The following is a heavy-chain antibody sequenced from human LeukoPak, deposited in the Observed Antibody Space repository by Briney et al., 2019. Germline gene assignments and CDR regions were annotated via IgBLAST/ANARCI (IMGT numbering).Heavy chain of an antibody. CDR3: ARDRRGYSYGSHIFDY. V-gene: IGHV3-74*01. CDR1: GFTFSSYW. D-gene: IGHD5-18*01. Sequence: GGSLRLSCAASGFTFSSYWMHWVRQVPGKGLMWVSRIKTDGSSTSYADSVKGRFTISRDNAKNTLYLQMNSLRVEDTAVYYCARDRRGYSYGSHIFDYWGQGILVTVSS. J-gene: IGHJ4*02. CDR2: IKTDGSST.